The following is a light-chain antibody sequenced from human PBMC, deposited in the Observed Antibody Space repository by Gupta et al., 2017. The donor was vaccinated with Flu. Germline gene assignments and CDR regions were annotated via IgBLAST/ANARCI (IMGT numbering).Light chain of an antibody. Sequence: VTISCSGGSSNIGSNSVNWYQQLPGTAPKPLIYRNSQRPSGVPDRFSGSKSGTSASLAISGLQSEDEADYYCATWDGSLNAYVFGTGTKVTVL. V-gene: IGLV1-44*01. CDR2: RNS. CDR3: ATWDGSLNAYV. J-gene: IGLJ1*01. CDR1: SSNIGSNS.